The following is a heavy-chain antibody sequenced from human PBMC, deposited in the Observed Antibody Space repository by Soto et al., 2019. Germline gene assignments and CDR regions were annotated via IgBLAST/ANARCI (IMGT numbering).Heavy chain of an antibody. CDR1: GFTFSSYA. V-gene: IGHV3-30-3*01. Sequence: GGSLRLSCAASGFTFSSYAMHWVRQAPGKGLEWVALISYDGSDKDYADSVKGRFTISRDNSRNTLFLQMNSLRAEDTAVYYCARVGPYDSGSYMFRYNWFDPWGQGTLVTVSS. CDR2: ISYDGSDK. D-gene: IGHD3-10*01. J-gene: IGHJ5*02. CDR3: ARVGPYDSGSYMFRYNWFDP.